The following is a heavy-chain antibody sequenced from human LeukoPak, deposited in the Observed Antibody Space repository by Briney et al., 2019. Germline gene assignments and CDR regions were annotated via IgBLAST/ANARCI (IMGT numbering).Heavy chain of an antibody. Sequence: PGGSLRLSCAASGFTFSDYYMSWIRQAPGKGLEWVSYISSSGSTIYYADSVKGRFTISRDNAKNSLYLQMNSLRAEDTAVYYCARSSHDYSNYGYYYYYVDVWGKGTTVTVSS. J-gene: IGHJ6*03. CDR1: GFTFSDYY. CDR3: ARSSHDYSNYGYYYYYVDV. D-gene: IGHD4-11*01. V-gene: IGHV3-11*01. CDR2: ISSSGSTI.